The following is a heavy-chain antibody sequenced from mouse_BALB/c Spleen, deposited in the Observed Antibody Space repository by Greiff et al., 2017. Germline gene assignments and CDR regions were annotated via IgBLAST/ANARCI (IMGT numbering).Heavy chain of an antibody. J-gene: IGHJ3*01. V-gene: IGHV1S29*02. Sequence: VQLQQSGPELVKPGASVKISCKASGYTFTDYNMHWVKQSHGKSLEWIGYIYPYNGGTGYNQKFKSKATLTVDNSSSTAYMELRSLTSEDSAVYYGARRRGLLRAWFAYWGQGTLVTGSA. CDR1: GYTFTDYN. CDR3: ARRRGLLRAWFAY. D-gene: IGHD3-1*01. CDR2: IYPYNGGT.